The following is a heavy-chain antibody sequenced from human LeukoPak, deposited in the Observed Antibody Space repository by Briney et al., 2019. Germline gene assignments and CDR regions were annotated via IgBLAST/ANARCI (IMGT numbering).Heavy chain of an antibody. CDR1: GGSFSGYY. V-gene: IGHV4-34*01. CDR2: INHSGST. CDR3: ARGLGDYYGSGSYTYFDY. D-gene: IGHD3-10*01. J-gene: IGHJ4*02. Sequence: KPSETLSLTCAVYGGSFSGYYWSWIRQPPGKGLEWIGEINHSGSTNYNPSLKSRVTISVDTSKNQFSLKLSSVTAADTAVYYCARGLGDYYGSGSYTYFDYWGQGTLVTVSS.